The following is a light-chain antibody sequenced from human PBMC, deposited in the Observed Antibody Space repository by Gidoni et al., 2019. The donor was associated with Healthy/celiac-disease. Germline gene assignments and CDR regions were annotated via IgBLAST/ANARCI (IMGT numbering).Light chain of an antibody. J-gene: IGKJ2*01. Sequence: DIQMTQSPSSLSASVGDRFTITCRASQSISSYLNWYQQKPGKAPKLLIYAASSLQSGVPSRFSGSGSGTDFTLTISSLQPEDFATYYCQQSYSTPRXXXQGTKLEI. CDR3: QQSYSTPRX. CDR1: QSISSY. CDR2: AAS. V-gene: IGKV1-39*01.